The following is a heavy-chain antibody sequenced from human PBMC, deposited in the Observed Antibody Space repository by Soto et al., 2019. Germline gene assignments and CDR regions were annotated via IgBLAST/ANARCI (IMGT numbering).Heavy chain of an antibody. CDR1: GGTLSSYT. J-gene: IGHJ6*03. CDR2: IIPVLNIT. CDR3: ARGVWVTDGGMNYNYYYMDV. V-gene: IGHV1-69*02. D-gene: IGHD2-21*02. Sequence: QVQLVQSGAEVQKPGSSLRVSCEASGGTLSSYTFNWVRQAPGQGLEWMGRIIPVLNITNYAQNFKGRVTITADKSTSTVYMELSSLRSDDSAIYYCARGVWVTDGGMNYNYYYMDVWGKGSTVTVSS.